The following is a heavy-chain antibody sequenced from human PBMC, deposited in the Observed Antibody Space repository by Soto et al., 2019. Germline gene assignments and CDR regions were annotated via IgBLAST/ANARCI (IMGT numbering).Heavy chain of an antibody. Sequence: SETLSLTCAVASGSISSSNWWSWVSQPPGKGLEWIGEIYHSGSTNYDPSLKSRVTISVDKSKNQFSLKLSSVTAADTAVYYCARSASSVYGDTIDYWGQGTLVTV. D-gene: IGHD4-17*01. CDR3: ARSASSVYGDTIDY. J-gene: IGHJ4*02. CDR1: SGSISSSNW. V-gene: IGHV4-4*02. CDR2: IYHSGST.